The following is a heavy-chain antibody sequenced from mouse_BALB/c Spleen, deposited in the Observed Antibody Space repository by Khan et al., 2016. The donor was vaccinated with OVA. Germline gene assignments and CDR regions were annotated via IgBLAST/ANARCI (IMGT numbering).Heavy chain of an antibody. CDR3: ARRTTGYTMDS. Sequence: QVQLKESGAELARPGASVRMSCKASGYTFTSNTMHWIKQRPGQGLEWIGYINPRSGYTNYNQNFKDKATLTADKYSSTAYMQLSSLTSEDSAVYYCARRTTGYTMDSWGQGTSVTVAS. D-gene: IGHD2-14*01. CDR1: GYTFTSNT. V-gene: IGHV1-4*01. J-gene: IGHJ4*01. CDR2: INPRSGYT.